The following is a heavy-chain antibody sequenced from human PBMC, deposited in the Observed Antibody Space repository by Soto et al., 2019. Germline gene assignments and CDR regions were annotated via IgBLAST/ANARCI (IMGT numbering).Heavy chain of an antibody. D-gene: IGHD3-16*01. CDR1: GYTFTSYG. Sequence: ASVKVSCKASGYTFTSYGISWVRQAPGQGLEWMGWISAYNGNTNYAQKIQGRVNMTTDTSTSTAYMELRSLRSYDTAVYYCARDPGYDYIWGSTQGSWFDPWGQGTLVTVSS. CDR3: ARDPGYDYIWGSTQGSWFDP. V-gene: IGHV1-18*01. J-gene: IGHJ5*02. CDR2: ISAYNGNT.